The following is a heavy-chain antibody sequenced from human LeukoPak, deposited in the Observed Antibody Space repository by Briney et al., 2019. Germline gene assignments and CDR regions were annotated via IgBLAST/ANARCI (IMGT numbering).Heavy chain of an antibody. V-gene: IGHV4-31*11. CDR3: VRRDPYWFFDV. Sequence: SETLSLTCAVYGGSFSGYYWSWIRQQPGRGLEWIGYIYYNGDTFHNPSLKSRLTISVDTSKNQFSLNLTSVTAADTAVYYCVRRDPYWFFDVWGRGTLATVSS. J-gene: IGHJ2*01. CDR2: IYYNGDT. CDR1: GGSFSGYY.